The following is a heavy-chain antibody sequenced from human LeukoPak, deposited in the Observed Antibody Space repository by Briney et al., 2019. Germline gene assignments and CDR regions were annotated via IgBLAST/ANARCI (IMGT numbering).Heavy chain of an antibody. CDR2: ISAYNGNT. Sequence: ASVKVSCKASGYTSTSYGISWVRQAPGQGLEWMGWISAYNGNTNYAQKLQGRVTMTTDTSTSTAYMELRSLRSDDTAVYYCARVAYSSGWENWFDPWGQGTLVTVSS. J-gene: IGHJ5*02. V-gene: IGHV1-18*01. CDR3: ARVAYSSGWENWFDP. CDR1: GYTSTSYG. D-gene: IGHD6-19*01.